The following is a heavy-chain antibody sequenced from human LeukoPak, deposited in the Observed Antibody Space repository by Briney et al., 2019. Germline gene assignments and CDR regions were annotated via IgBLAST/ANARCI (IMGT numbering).Heavy chain of an antibody. CDR1: GFTFNNYA. CDR2: IHGSDDVGT. Sequence: GGSLRLSCAASGFTFNNYAMSWVRQAPGKGLEGVSSIHGSDDVGTYYADSVRGRFTISRDNSKDTLYLQMNSLRAEDSAVYYCAKAAGDYHLANFDCWGQGTLVTVSS. V-gene: IGHV3-23*01. D-gene: IGHD4-17*01. J-gene: IGHJ4*02. CDR3: AKAAGDYHLANFDC.